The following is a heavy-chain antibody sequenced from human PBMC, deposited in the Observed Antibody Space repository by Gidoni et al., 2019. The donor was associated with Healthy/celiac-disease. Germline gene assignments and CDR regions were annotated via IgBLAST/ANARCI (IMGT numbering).Heavy chain of an antibody. V-gene: IGHV4-34*01. CDR1: GGSFSGYY. CDR2: INHSGST. D-gene: IGHD1-26*01. Sequence: QVQLQQCGAGLLKPSETLSLTCAVYGGSFSGYYWSWIRQPPGKGLEWIGEINHSGSTNYNPSLKSRVTISVDTSKNQFSLKLSSGTAADTAVYYCARGMGGSYDYWGQGTLVTVSS. J-gene: IGHJ4*02. CDR3: ARGMGGSYDY.